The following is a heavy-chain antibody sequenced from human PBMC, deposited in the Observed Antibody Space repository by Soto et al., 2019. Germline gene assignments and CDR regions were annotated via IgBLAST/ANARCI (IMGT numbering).Heavy chain of an antibody. CDR1: GFIFSNYG. D-gene: IGHD3-16*01. V-gene: IGHV3-33*01. Sequence: QVQLVESGGGVVQPGRSLRLSCEASGFIFSNYGMHWVRQAPGQGLEWVAVIWYDGSNKYYADSVKGGFTISRDNSMNTMYLQTDSLRAEDSAVYYCPCVWEMWYFDYWGQGSLVTVSS. CDR3: PCVWEMWYFDY. CDR2: IWYDGSNK. J-gene: IGHJ4*02.